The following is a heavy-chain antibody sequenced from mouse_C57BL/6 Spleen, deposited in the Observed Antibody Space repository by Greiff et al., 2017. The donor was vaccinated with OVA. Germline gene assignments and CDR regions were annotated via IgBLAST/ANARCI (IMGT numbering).Heavy chain of an antibody. CDR1: GYAFSSSW. J-gene: IGHJ4*01. CDR3: ARGGSGYYAMDY. CDR2: IYPGDGDT. Sequence: VMLVESGPELVKPGASVKISCKASGYAFSSSWMNWVKQRPGKGLEWIGRIYPGDGDTNYNGKFKGKATLTADKSSSTAYMQLSSLTSEDSAVYFCARGGSGYYAMDYWGQGTSVTVSS. V-gene: IGHV1-82*01. D-gene: IGHD3-2*02.